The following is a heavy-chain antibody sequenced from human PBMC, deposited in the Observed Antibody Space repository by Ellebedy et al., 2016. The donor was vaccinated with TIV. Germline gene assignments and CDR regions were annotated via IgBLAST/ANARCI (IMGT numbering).Heavy chain of an antibody. V-gene: IGHV3-74*01. CDR2: INTDGTTT. CDR3: ARASFYDVDLSGWYFDL. J-gene: IGHJ2*01. CDR1: GFTFSTYW. Sequence: GESLKISCAASGFTFSTYWMHWVRQAPGKGLVWVSRINTDGTTTTYADSVEGRFTISRDNAKNTLYLHIDSLRTEDTAVYYCARASFYDVDLSGWYFDLWGRGTLVIVSS. D-gene: IGHD3-10*02.